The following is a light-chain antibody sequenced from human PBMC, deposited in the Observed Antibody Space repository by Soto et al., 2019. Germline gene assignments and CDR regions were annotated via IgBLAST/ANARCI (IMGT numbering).Light chain of an antibody. Sequence: DILLTQSPSTLSASVGAKVTMTGPASQSVSSWVAWYQQKPGKAPKLLIYHASTLEAGVPSRFSGSGSGTEFTLSISSLQPDDYATYYCQQYTNYWTFGQGTKVDI. J-gene: IGKJ1*01. V-gene: IGKV1-5*01. CDR1: QSVSSW. CDR3: QQYTNYWT. CDR2: HAS.